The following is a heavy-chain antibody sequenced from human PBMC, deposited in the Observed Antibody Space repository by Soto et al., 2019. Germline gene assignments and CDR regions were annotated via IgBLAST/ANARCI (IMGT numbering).Heavy chain of an antibody. Sequence: SETLSLTCAVSGGSISSGGYSWSWIRQPPGKGLEWIGYIYHSGSTYYNPSLKSRVTISVDRSKNQFSLKLSSVTAADTAVYYCARGDYSNYGTYGMDVWGQGTTVTVS. D-gene: IGHD4-4*01. CDR1: GGSISSGGYS. J-gene: IGHJ6*02. CDR3: ARGDYSNYGTYGMDV. CDR2: IYHSGST. V-gene: IGHV4-30-2*01.